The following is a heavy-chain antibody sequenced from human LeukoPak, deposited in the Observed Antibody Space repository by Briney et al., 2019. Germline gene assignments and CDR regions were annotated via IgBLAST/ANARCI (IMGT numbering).Heavy chain of an antibody. CDR2: IKPDGSDK. D-gene: IGHD3-16*01. V-gene: IGHV3-7*01. CDR3: AKGGDH. J-gene: IGHJ4*02. Sequence: GGSLRLSCAASGFTFSTYWMNWVRQAPGKGLEWVAHIKPDGSDKYYVDSVKGRFTVSRDNAKNSLCLQMNSLRAEDTAVYYCAKGGDHWGQGTLVTVSS. CDR1: GFTFSTYW.